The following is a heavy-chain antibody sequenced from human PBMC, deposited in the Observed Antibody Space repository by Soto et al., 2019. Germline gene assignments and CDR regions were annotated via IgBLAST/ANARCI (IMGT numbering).Heavy chain of an antibody. CDR2: IYYRGTT. V-gene: IGHV4-59*11. Sequence: QVQLQESGPGLVKPSETLSLTCSVSGVSTSNHYWTWIRKPPGQGPEWIGCIYYRGTTNYNASFNSRVTISLDTSKNQFSLKLTSVTTADPAVYYWARGGSSPYHDHEFDYWGQGILVTVSS. D-gene: IGHD6-13*01. CDR1: GVSTSNHY. J-gene: IGHJ4*02. CDR3: ARGGSSPYHDHEFDY.